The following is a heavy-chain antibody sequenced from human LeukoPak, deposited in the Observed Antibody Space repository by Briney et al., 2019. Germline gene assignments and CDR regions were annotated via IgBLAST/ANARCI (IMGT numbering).Heavy chain of an antibody. J-gene: IGHJ4*02. CDR1: GYSFTSYW. Sequence: GESLKISCKGSGYSFTSYWIGWARPMPGKGLEWMGIIYPGDSDTRYSPSFQGQVTISADKSISTAYLQWSSLKASDTAMYYCARCSSYGDYGFDYWGQGTLVTVSS. D-gene: IGHD4-17*01. CDR2: IYPGDSDT. V-gene: IGHV5-51*01. CDR3: ARCSSYGDYGFDY.